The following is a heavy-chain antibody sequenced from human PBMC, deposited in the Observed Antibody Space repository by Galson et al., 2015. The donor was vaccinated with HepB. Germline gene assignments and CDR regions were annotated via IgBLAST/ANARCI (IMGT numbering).Heavy chain of an antibody. J-gene: IGHJ4*02. Sequence: SLRLSCAASGFTFSSYSMNWVRQAPGKGLEWVGRIRNKAYGYTAQYAASVEGRFTISRDDAKSSVYLQLNSLRIEDTAVYYCARDANHGPDYWGQGTLVTVSS. D-gene: IGHD1-14*01. V-gene: IGHV3-72*01. CDR1: GFTFSSYS. CDR3: ARDANHGPDY. CDR2: IRNKAYGYTA.